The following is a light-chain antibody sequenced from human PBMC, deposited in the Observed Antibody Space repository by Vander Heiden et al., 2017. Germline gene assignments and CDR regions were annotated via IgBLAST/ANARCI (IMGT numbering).Light chain of an antibody. CDR1: SSNIGSDY. V-gene: IGLV1-47*02. Sequence: QSVLTQPPSASGTPGQRVTISCSGSSSNIGSDYVYWYQQLPGTAPKLLIYSNNQRPSGVPDRFSGSKSGTSASLAISGLRSEDEADYHCAAWDDSLSGWVCGGGTKLTVL. CDR3: AAWDDSLSGWV. J-gene: IGLJ3*02. CDR2: SNN.